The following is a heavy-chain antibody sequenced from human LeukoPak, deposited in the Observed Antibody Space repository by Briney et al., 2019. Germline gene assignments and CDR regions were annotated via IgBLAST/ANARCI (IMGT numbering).Heavy chain of an antibody. CDR3: AKDLPSQGSPRGFDY. V-gene: IGHV3-23*01. CDR2: ISASGLGT. Sequence: GGSLRLSCAASGFTFNTYAMNWVRQSPGKGLEGVSGISASGLGTYYADSVKGRFTISRDKSKNTLYLQMNSLRVEDTAVYYCAKDLPSQGSPRGFDYWGQGTLVTVSS. CDR1: GFTFNTYA. D-gene: IGHD3-10*01. J-gene: IGHJ4*02.